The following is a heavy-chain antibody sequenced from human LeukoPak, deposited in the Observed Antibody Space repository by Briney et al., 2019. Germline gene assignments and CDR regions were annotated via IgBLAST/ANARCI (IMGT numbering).Heavy chain of an antibody. D-gene: IGHD6-19*01. J-gene: IGHJ4*02. CDR1: GFTFSDYY. CDR2: ISYDGSNK. CDR3: ARGVRIAVAGYIDY. Sequence: GGSLRLSCAASGFTFSDYYMSWIRQAPGKGLEWVAAISYDGSNKNYADSVKGRFTISRDNSKNTLYLQMNSLRAEDTAVYYCARGVRIAVAGYIDYWGQGTLVTVSS. V-gene: IGHV3-30*03.